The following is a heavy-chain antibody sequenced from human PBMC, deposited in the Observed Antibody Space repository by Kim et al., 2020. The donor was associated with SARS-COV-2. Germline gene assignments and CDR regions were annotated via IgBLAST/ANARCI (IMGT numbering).Heavy chain of an antibody. CDR3: ARISPYDSHLRGPSAFDI. J-gene: IGHJ3*02. V-gene: IGHV3-7*03. Sequence: GGSLRLSCAASGFTFSSYWMSWVRQAPGKGLEWVANIKQDGSEKYYVDSVKGRFTISRDNAKNSLYLQMNSLRAEDTAVYYCARISPYDSHLRGPSAFDIWGQGTMVTVSS. CDR1: GFTFSSYW. CDR2: IKQDGSEK. D-gene: IGHD3-22*01.